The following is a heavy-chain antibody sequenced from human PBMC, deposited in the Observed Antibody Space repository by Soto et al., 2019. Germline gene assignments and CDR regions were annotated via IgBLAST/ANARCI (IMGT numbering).Heavy chain of an antibody. Sequence: GGSLRLSCAASGFTFSNTWINWVRQAPGKGLEWVGRIKSKTDGGTTDFAASVKGRFAISRDDSKNMVYLQMNSLTTEDTAVYYCTTDSYITAVIIRLDYCGHGTLVTVSS. D-gene: IGHD3-22*01. CDR2: IKSKTDGGTT. J-gene: IGHJ4*01. CDR1: GFTFSNTW. V-gene: IGHV3-15*07. CDR3: TTDSYITAVIIRLDY.